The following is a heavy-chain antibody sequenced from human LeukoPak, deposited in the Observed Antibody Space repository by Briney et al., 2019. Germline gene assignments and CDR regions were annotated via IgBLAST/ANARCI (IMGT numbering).Heavy chain of an antibody. CDR1: GFSFDNAW. CDR2: IKRKTDGGTT. J-gene: IGHJ4*02. Sequence: PGGSLRLSCAASGFSFDNAWMNWARQAPGKGLEWVGRIKRKTDGGTTDYATPVKGRFTISRDDSKNTLYLQMNSLKTEDTAMYHCTTESKLDGQFYYWGQGTLVTVSS. CDR3: TTESKLDGQFYY. D-gene: IGHD5-24*01. V-gene: IGHV3-15*01.